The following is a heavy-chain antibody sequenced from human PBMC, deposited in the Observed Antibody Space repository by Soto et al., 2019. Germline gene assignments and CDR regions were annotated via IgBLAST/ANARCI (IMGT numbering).Heavy chain of an antibody. Sequence: SETLSLTCTVSGGSISSSSYYWGWIRQPPGKGLEWIGSIYYSGSTYYNPSLKSRVTISVDTSKNQFSLKLSSVTAADTAVYYCARHAYPGRYFDWLNYYYYGMDVWGQGNTV. D-gene: IGHD3-9*01. CDR3: ARHAYPGRYFDWLNYYYYGMDV. CDR2: IYYSGST. V-gene: IGHV4-39*01. J-gene: IGHJ6*02. CDR1: GGSISSSSYY.